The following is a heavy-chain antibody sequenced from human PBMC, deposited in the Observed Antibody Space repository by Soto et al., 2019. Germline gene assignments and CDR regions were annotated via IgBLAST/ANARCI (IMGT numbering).Heavy chain of an antibody. CDR1: GGSFSGYY. J-gene: IGHJ6*02. Sequence: SETLSLTCAVYGGSFSGYYWSWIRQPPGKGLEWIGEINHSGSTNYNPSLKSRVTISVDTSKNQFSLKLSSVTAADTAVHYCARGQGDVWGQGTTVTVSS. CDR2: INHSGST. CDR3: ARGQGDV. V-gene: IGHV4-34*01.